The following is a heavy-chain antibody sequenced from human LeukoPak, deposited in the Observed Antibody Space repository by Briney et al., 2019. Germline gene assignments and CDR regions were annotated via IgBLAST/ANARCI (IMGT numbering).Heavy chain of an antibody. V-gene: IGHV1-18*01. Sequence: ASVKVSCKASGGTSNSHAISWVRQAPGQGLEWMGWISAYNGNTNYAQKLQGRVTMTTDTSTSTAYMELRSLRSDDTAVYYCARICSGGSCYWSFDYWGQGTLVTVSS. J-gene: IGHJ4*02. CDR3: ARICSGGSCYWSFDY. CDR2: ISAYNGNT. D-gene: IGHD2-15*01. CDR1: GGTSNSHA.